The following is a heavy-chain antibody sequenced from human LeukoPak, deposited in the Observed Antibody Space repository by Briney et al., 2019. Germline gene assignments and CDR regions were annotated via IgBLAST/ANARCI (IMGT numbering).Heavy chain of an antibody. CDR3: ARDASSRPQKYDIATSFSTEN. J-gene: IGHJ4*02. D-gene: IGHD3-9*01. CDR2: INPKIGGT. CDR1: GYTFTDYY. Sequence: ASVKVSCKTSGYTFTDYYIHWVRQAPGQGLESMGWINPKIGGTNYAPRFQGRVSMTSDTSITTAYMQLKRVTSDDTAVYYSARDASSRPQKYDIATSFSTENWGQGTLVAAAS. V-gene: IGHV1-2*02.